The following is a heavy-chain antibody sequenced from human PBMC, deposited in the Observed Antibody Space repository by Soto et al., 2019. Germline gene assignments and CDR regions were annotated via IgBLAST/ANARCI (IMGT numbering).Heavy chain of an antibody. CDR2: IYHSGST. D-gene: IGHD4-4*01. V-gene: IGHV4-38-2*01. CDR3: ARHTQTITVTTWWRGYYYYGMDV. Sequence: PSETLSLTCAVSGYSISSGYYWGWIRQPPGKGLEWIGSIYHSGSTYYNPSLKSRVTISVDTSKNQFSLKLSSVTAADTAVYYCARHTQTITVTTWWRGYYYYGMDVWGQGTTVTVSS. CDR1: GYSISSGYY. J-gene: IGHJ6*02.